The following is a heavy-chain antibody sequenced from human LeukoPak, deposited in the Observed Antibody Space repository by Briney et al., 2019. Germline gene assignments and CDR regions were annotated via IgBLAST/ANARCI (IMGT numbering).Heavy chain of an antibody. CDR3: AKRGVVIRVMLVGFYKEAYYFES. CDR1: GITLSNYG. CDR2: ISDIGGNT. D-gene: IGHD3-10*01. J-gene: IGHJ4*02. V-gene: IGHV3-23*01. Sequence: GGSLRLSCAVSGITLSNYGMSWVRQAPGKGLEWVAGISDIGGNTKYAESVKGRFTISRDNPKNTLYLQMNSLRAEDTAVYFCAKRGVVIRVMLVGFYKEAYYFESWGQGALVTVSS.